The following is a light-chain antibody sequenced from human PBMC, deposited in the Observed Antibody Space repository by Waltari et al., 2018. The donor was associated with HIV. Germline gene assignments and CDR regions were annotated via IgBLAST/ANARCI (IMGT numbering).Light chain of an antibody. CDR1: QNVITN. V-gene: IGKV3-15*01. CDR2: GAS. Sequence: EIVMTQSPATLSVSPGERVTLSCRASQNVITNLAWYQQKPGQAPSLHIYGASTRASGIPARFTGGGPGSDFTLTINSLQSEDCGLYYCQQYNGWPRTFGQGTKV. J-gene: IGKJ1*01. CDR3: QQYNGWPRT.